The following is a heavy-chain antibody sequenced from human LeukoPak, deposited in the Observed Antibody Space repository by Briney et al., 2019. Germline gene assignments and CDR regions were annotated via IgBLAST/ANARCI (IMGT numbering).Heavy chain of an antibody. D-gene: IGHD6-6*01. CDR2: ISGSGGST. CDR1: GFTFSSST. J-gene: IGHJ5*02. V-gene: IGHV3-23*01. CDR3: AKEYSGSSDNWFDP. Sequence: GGSLRLSCAVSGFTFSSSTMTWVRQAPGKGLEWVSAISGSGGSTYYADSVKGRFTISRDNSKNTLYLQMNSLRAEDTAVYYCAKEYSGSSDNWFDPWGQGSLVTVSS.